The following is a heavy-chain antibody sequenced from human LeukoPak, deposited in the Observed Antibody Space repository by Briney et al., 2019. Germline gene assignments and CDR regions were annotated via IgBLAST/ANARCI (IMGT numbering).Heavy chain of an antibody. CDR1: GGTFSSYA. Sequence: GASVKVSCKASGGTFSSYAISWVRQAPGQGLEWMGRIIPIFGTANYAQKFQGRVTITTDESTSTAYMELSSLRSEDTAGYYCARIAVAGSLYFDYWGQGTLVTVSS. D-gene: IGHD6-19*01. J-gene: IGHJ4*02. V-gene: IGHV1-69*05. CDR2: IIPIFGTA. CDR3: ARIAVAGSLYFDY.